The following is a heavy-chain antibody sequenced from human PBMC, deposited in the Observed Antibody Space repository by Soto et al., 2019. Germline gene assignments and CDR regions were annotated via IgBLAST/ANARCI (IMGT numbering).Heavy chain of an antibody. J-gene: IGHJ4*02. V-gene: IGHV3-9*01. Sequence: GVSLRLSCAASGFTFEDYGMHWVRQATGKCLECVSAISWNSGIIDYADSVKGRFTISRDNARNSLYLQMNSLRAEDTALYCCAKAVVLNQKSWVNHLYYWGQGXLVTVYS. CDR1: GFTFEDYG. CDR3: AKAVVLNQKSWVNHLYY. CDR2: ISWNSGII. D-gene: IGHD2-8*01.